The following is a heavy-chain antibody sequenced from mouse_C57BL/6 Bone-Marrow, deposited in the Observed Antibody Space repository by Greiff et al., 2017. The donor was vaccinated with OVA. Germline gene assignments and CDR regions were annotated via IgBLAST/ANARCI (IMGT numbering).Heavy chain of an antibody. CDR2: IDPSDSYT. J-gene: IGHJ3*01. CDR1: GYTFTSYR. D-gene: IGHD1-1*01. CDR3: ASLYYGSSVFAY. Sequence: QVQLQQPGAELVRPGTSVKLSCKASGYTFTSYRMHWVKQRPGQGLEWIGVIDPSDSYTNYNQKFKGKATLTVDTSSSTAYMQLSSLTSEDSAVYYCASLYYGSSVFAYWGQGTLVTVSA. V-gene: IGHV1-59*01.